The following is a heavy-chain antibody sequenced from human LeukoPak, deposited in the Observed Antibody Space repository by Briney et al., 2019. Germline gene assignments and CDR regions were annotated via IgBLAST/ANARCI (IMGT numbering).Heavy chain of an antibody. CDR2: IDSDGSST. D-gene: IGHD3-10*01. CDR1: GFTFSSYW. CDR3: VKDRTGTYTLDY. Sequence: QPGGSLRLSCAASGFTFSSYWMHWVRQAPGKGLVWVSRIDSDGSSTSYADSVKGRFTISRDNSKNTLNLQMNSLRAEDTAVYYCVKDRTGTYTLDYWGQGTLVTVSS. V-gene: IGHV3-74*01. J-gene: IGHJ4*02.